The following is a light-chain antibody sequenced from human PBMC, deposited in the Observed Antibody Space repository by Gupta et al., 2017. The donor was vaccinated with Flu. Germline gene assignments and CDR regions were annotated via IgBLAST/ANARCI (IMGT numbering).Light chain of an antibody. V-gene: IGLV1-51*01. CDR1: SSNIGNNY. CDR2: DNN. Sequence: QSVLTQPPSVSAAPGQKVTIPCSGSSSNIGNNYVSWYQQLPGTAPKLLIYDNNKRPSGIPDRFSGSKSGTSATLDITGLQTGDEADYYCGTWDSSLSGVVFGGGTKLTVL. J-gene: IGLJ2*01. CDR3: GTWDSSLSGVV.